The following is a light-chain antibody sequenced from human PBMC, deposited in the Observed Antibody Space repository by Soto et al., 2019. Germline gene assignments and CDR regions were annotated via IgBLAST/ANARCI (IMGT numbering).Light chain of an antibody. CDR3: QQYQNLWT. CDR1: QTIYSN. Sequence: IGMTQSPATLSVSPGERLTISCRASQTIYSNVAWYQQRPGQSPRLLIYHASSRATGIPARFSGSGSGTEFTLTINSLQSEDFAVYYCQQYQNLWTFGQGTKVDI. J-gene: IGKJ1*01. V-gene: IGKV3-15*01. CDR2: HAS.